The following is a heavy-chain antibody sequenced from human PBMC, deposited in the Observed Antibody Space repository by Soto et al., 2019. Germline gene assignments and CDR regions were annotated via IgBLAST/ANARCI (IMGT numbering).Heavy chain of an antibody. CDR3: ARGPRGYVYYHGMDV. V-gene: IGHV4-4*07. CDR2: IDTSGTT. CDR1: GGSISSYY. D-gene: IGHD3-10*01. Sequence: SETLSLTCTVSGGSISSYYVSWIRQSAGKGLEWIGRIDTSGTTNYNPSLKSRVTMSVDASKNHFSLNLSSVTAADTAVYYCARGPRGYVYYHGMDVWGQGTTVTVS. J-gene: IGHJ6*02.